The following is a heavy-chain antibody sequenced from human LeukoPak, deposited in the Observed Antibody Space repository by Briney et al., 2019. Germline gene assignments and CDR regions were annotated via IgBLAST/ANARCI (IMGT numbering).Heavy chain of an antibody. CDR2: IIGSGGST. Sequence: GGSLRLSCAASGFTFSSYAMSWVRQAPGKGLKWVSAIIGSGGSTYYADSVKGRFTISRDNSKNTLYLQMNSLRAEDTAVYYCAKARPAAIRGYYFDYWGQGTLVTVSS. D-gene: IGHD2-2*02. J-gene: IGHJ4*02. V-gene: IGHV3-23*01. CDR3: AKARPAAIRGYYFDY. CDR1: GFTFSSYA.